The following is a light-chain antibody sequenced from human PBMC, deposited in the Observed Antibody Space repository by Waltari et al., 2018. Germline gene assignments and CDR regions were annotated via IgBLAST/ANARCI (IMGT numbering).Light chain of an antibody. Sequence: QSVLTQPHSASGTPGQRVTISCSGRWSNIGSNTVNWYQQLPGTAPKHLIYSNNQPPSVVPDRFSGSKSGTAASLAISGLQSDDEADYYWAAWDDSLNGPGYVFVTGTKVTVL. J-gene: IGLJ1*01. CDR2: SNN. CDR3: AAWDDSLNGPGYV. CDR1: WSNIGSNT. V-gene: IGLV1-44*01.